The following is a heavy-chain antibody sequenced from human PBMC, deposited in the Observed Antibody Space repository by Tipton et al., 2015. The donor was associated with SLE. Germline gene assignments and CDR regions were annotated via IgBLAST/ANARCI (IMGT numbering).Heavy chain of an antibody. V-gene: IGHV3-23*01. Sequence: SLRLSCAASGFTFSSYAMSWVRQAPGKGLEWVSAISGSGGSTYYADSVKGRFTISRDNSKNTLYLQMNSLRAEDTAVYYCAKDQSSGYDSDYYYYYMDVWGKGTTVTVSS. CDR3: AKDQSSGYDSDYYYYYMDV. D-gene: IGHD5-12*01. J-gene: IGHJ6*03. CDR1: GFTFSSYA. CDR2: ISGSGGST.